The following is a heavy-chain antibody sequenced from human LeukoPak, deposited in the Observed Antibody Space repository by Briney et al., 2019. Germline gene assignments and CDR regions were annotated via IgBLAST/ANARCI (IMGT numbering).Heavy chain of an antibody. CDR3: ARDLYYGSGSFFDY. V-gene: IGHV3-48*03. Sequence: GGTLRLSCAASGFTFHTYAMSWVRQAPGKGLEWVSYISSSGSTIYYADSVKGRFTISRDNAKNSLYLQMNSLRAEDTAVYYCARDLYYGSGSFFDYWGQGTLVTVSS. CDR2: ISSSGSTI. CDR1: GFTFHTYA. J-gene: IGHJ4*02. D-gene: IGHD3-10*01.